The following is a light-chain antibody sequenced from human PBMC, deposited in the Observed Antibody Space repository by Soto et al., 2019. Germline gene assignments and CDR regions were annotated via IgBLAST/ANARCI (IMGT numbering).Light chain of an antibody. V-gene: IGLV3-21*02. J-gene: IGLJ3*02. CDR2: DDT. Sequence: SYELTQPPSVSVAPGQTARITCGGSNIGGKSVHWYQQKPGQAPLLVVYDDTHRPSGIPERFSGSNSGDTATLTISRVEAGDEADYYCQVWDSSSDHWVFGGGTKLTVL. CDR3: QVWDSSSDHWV. CDR1: NIGGKS.